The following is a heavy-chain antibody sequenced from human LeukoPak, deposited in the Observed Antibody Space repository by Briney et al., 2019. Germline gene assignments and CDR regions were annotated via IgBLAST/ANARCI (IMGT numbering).Heavy chain of an antibody. V-gene: IGHV4-34*01. D-gene: IGHD1-26*01. CDR2: INHSGSA. CDR1: GGSFSGYY. Sequence: SETLSLTCAVYGGSFSGYYWSWIRQPLGKGLEWIGEINHSGSANYNPSLKSRVTISVDTSKNQFSLKLSSVTAADTAVYYCARRYLLRGWLDYWGQGTLVTVSS. CDR3: ARRYLLRGWLDY. J-gene: IGHJ4*02.